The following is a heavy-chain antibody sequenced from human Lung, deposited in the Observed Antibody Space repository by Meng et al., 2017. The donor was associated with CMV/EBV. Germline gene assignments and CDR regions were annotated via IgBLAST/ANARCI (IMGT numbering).Heavy chain of an antibody. V-gene: IGHV4-34*01. CDR2: INHRGST. D-gene: IGHD3-22*01. J-gene: IGHJ4*02. CDR1: GGSFRGYA. CDR3: ARGSTSVTMIVVVITAASLAYDS. Sequence: SETLSLTFAVYGGSFRGYAWSWIRKSPGKGLEWIGEINHRGSTNYNPSLKSRLTISVDTSKNQFSLKLNSVTAADTAVYYCARGSTSVTMIVVVITAASLAYDSWGQGTLVTVSS.